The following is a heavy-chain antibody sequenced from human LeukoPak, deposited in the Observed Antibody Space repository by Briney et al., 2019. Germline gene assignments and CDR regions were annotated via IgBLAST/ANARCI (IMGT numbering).Heavy chain of an antibody. J-gene: IGHJ4*02. V-gene: IGHV3-48*01. Sequence: PGGSLRLSCAASGFTFSSYSMNWVRQAPGKGLEWVSYISSSSSTIYYADSVKGRFTISRDNAKNSLYLQMNSLRAEDTAVYYCARSLRCSGGSCYSGGLDYWGQGTLVTVSS. D-gene: IGHD2-15*01. CDR1: GFTFSSYS. CDR2: ISSSSSTI. CDR3: ARSLRCSGGSCYSGGLDY.